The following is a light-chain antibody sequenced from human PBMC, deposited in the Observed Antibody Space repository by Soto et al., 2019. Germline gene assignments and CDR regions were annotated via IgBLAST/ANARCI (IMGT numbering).Light chain of an antibody. CDR3: QQNYSTTWT. CDR1: QSISSW. V-gene: IGKV1-39*01. CDR2: AAS. Sequence: DIQVTQSPSTLPASVGDRVTITCRASQSISSWLAWYQQKPGKAPKLLIYAASSLQSGVPSTFSGSGSGTDFTLTISTLQPEEFATYYCQQNYSTTWTFGQGTKVDIK. J-gene: IGKJ1*01.